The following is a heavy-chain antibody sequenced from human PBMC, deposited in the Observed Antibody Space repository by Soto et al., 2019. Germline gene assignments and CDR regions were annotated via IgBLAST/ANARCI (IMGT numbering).Heavy chain of an antibody. CDR1: GYTFTSYG. J-gene: IGHJ4*02. CDR2: ISAYNGNT. CDR3: ARERPIPLYYYDSGGYYGLDY. Sequence: ASVKVSWKASGYTFTSYGSSWVRQAPGQGLEWMGWISAYNGNTNYAQNLQGRVTMTTDTPTSTAYMELRSLRSDDTAVYYCARERPIPLYYYDSGGYYGLDYWGQGTLVTVS. D-gene: IGHD3-22*01. V-gene: IGHV1-18*01.